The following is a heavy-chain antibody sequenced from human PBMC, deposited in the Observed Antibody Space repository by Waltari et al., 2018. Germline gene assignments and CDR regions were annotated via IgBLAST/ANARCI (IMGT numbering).Heavy chain of an antibody. Sequence: QVQLQQWGAGLLKPSETLSLTCAVYGGSFSGYYWSWIRQPPGKGLEWIGENNHSGSTNYNPSLKSRVTISVDTSKNQFSLKLSSVTAADTAVYYCARGGSSWQGRWFDPWGQGTLVTVSS. CDR1: GGSFSGYY. CDR3: ARGGSSWQGRWFDP. V-gene: IGHV4-34*01. J-gene: IGHJ5*02. CDR2: NNHSGST. D-gene: IGHD6-13*01.